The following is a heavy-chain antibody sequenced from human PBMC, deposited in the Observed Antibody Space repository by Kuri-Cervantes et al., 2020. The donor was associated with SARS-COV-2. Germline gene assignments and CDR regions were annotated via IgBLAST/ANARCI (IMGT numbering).Heavy chain of an antibody. CDR1: DGSISRYY. Sequence: LRLSCTVSDGSISRYYWSWIRQPPGQGLEWLGYIYYSGSTKYNHSLESRVTISLDTSRNQFSLKLSSVTAADSAVYYCARSGYYSRGVTYYYMDVWDKGTTVTVSS. V-gene: IGHV4-59*12. CDR3: ARSGYYSRGVTYYYMDV. D-gene: IGHD3-22*01. J-gene: IGHJ6*03. CDR2: IYYSGST.